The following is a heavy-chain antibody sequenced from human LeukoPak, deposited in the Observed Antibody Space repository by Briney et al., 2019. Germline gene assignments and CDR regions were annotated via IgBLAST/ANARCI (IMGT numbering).Heavy chain of an antibody. CDR2: ISYDGSNK. J-gene: IGHJ4*02. Sequence: GGSLRLSCAASGFTFSSYAMHWVRQAPGKGLEWVAVISYDGSNKYYADSVKGRFTISRDNSKNTLYLQMNSLRAEDTAVYYCARDNGDWLPQRGDFDYWGQGTLVTVSS. CDR1: GFTFSSYA. V-gene: IGHV3-30-3*01. CDR3: ARDNGDWLPQRGDFDY. D-gene: IGHD3-9*01.